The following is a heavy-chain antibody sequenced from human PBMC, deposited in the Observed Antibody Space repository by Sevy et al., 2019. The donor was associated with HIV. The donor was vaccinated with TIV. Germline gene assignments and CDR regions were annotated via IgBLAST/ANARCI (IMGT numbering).Heavy chain of an antibody. J-gene: IGHJ4*01. V-gene: IGHV3-48*01. CDR2: ISSSSDSSRTL. D-gene: IGHD6-19*01. CDR3: ARPDLSGWYFDF. Sequence: GGSLRLSCVASGFTFSSYSMNWVRQAPGKGLEWVSYISSSSDSSRTLYYADSVKGRFSISRDKAKNPVHLQMTSLRVEDTAVYYCARPDLSGWYFDFWGHGTLVTVSS. CDR1: GFTFSSYS.